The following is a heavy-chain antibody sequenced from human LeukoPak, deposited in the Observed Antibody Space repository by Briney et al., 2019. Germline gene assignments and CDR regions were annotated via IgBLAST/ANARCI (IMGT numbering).Heavy chain of an antibody. V-gene: IGHV3-23*01. Sequence: GGSLRLSCAASGFTFSNYAMSWIRQAPGKGLEWVSAISGSGGSTYYADSVKGRFTISRDNSKNTLYLQMNSLRAEATAVYYCAKGGYVLRYFDWPQAPYFFDCWGQGTLVTVSA. D-gene: IGHD3-9*01. CDR3: AKGGYVLRYFDWPQAPYFFDC. CDR1: GFTFSNYA. J-gene: IGHJ4*02. CDR2: ISGSGGST.